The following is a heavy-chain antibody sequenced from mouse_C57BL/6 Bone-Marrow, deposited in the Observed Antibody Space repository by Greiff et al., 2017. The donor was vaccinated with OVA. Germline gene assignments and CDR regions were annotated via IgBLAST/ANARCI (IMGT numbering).Heavy chain of an antibody. CDR1: GYTFTSYG. D-gene: IGHD2-5*01. V-gene: IGHV1-81*01. CDR2: IYPRSGNT. J-gene: IGHJ1*03. CDR3: AHPYYSNCHWYFDV. Sequence: QVQLQQSGAELARPGASVKLSCKASGYTFTSYGISWVKQRTGQGLEWIGEIYPRSGNTYYNEKFKGKATLTADKSSSTAYMELLSLTSEDSAVYFCAHPYYSNCHWYFDVWGTGTTVTVSS.